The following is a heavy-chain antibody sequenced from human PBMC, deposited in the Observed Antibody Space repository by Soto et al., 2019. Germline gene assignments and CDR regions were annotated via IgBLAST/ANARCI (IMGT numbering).Heavy chain of an antibody. CDR1: GFTFSSYG. CDR2: IWYDGSNK. D-gene: IGHD3-16*01. CDR3: ARSHNYDREDYYYYYGMDV. Sequence: GGSLRLSCAASGFTFSSYGMHWVRQAPGKGLEWVAVIWYDGSNKYYADSVKGRFTISRDNSKNTLYLQMNSLRAEDTAVYYCARSHNYDREDYYYYYGMDVWGQGTTVTVSS. V-gene: IGHV3-33*01. J-gene: IGHJ6*02.